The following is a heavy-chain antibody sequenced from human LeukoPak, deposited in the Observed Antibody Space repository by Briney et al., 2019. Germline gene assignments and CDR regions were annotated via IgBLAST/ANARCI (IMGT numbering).Heavy chain of an antibody. CDR2: ISNDGSRK. CDR1: GFTFSRHG. J-gene: IGHJ4*02. V-gene: IGHV3-30*03. Sequence: PGGSLRLPCAPSGFTFSRHGMHWVRQALGKGLEWVAIISNDGSRKYYAHSVEGRFTISRDNSKNTLYLQMDSLRAEDTAVYYCARDRAWNYFDYWGQGTLVTVSS. D-gene: IGHD3-3*01. CDR3: ARDRAWNYFDY.